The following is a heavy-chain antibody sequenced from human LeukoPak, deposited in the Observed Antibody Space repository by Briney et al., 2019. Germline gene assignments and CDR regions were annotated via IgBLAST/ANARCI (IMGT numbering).Heavy chain of an antibody. J-gene: IGHJ5*02. CDR3: ARDGRGDYDFWSGYYLWFDP. V-gene: IGHV4-59*01. D-gene: IGHD3-3*01. Sequence: SETLSLTCSVSGGSISNYYWSWIRQPPGKGLEWIGYIYYSGSTNYNPSLKSRVTISVDTSKNQFSLKLSSVTAADTAVYYCARDGRGDYDFWSGYYLWFDPWGQGTLVTVSS. CDR1: GGSISNYY. CDR2: IYYSGST.